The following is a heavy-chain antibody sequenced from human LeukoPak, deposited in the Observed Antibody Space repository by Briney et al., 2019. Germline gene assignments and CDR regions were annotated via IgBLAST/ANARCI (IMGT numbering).Heavy chain of an antibody. Sequence: PGGSLRLSCAASGLTVSSNYMSWVRQAPGKGLEWVSVIYSGGSTYYADSVKGRFTISRDNSKNTLYLQMNSLRAEDTAVYYCAREGNGSYYFDYWGQGTLVTVSS. V-gene: IGHV3-53*01. J-gene: IGHJ4*02. CDR1: GLTVSSNY. CDR2: IYSGGST. D-gene: IGHD1-26*01. CDR3: AREGNGSYYFDY.